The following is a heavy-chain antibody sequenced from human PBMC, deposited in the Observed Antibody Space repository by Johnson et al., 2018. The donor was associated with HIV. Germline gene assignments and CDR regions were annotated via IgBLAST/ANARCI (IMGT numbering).Heavy chain of an antibody. CDR3: ARVAALYDASDI. CDR2: ISGSGGST. V-gene: IGHV3-11*04. D-gene: IGHD2-15*01. CDR1: GITVGTNY. J-gene: IGHJ3*02. Sequence: QVQLVESGGGLVQPGGSLRLSCAASGITVGTNYMSWVRQAPGKGLEWVSAISGSGGSTYYADSVKRRFTISRDNAKNSLYLQMNSLRAEDTAVYYCARVAALYDASDIWGQGTMVTVSS.